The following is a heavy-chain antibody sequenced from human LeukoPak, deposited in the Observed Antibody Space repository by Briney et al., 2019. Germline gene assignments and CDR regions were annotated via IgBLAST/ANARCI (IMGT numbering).Heavy chain of an antibody. CDR1: GFPFSSYS. J-gene: IGHJ4*02. V-gene: IGHV3-48*01. D-gene: IGHD1-1*01. CDR2: ISASGSNI. CDR3: VRVKGTYFDF. Sequence: GGALRLSCAASGFPFSSYSMDWVRQAPGKGLEWVSYISASGSNIYYLDSVKGRFTVSRDNAMNSLFLQMDRPRAEDTAVYYCVRVKGTYFDFWGQGTLVTVSS.